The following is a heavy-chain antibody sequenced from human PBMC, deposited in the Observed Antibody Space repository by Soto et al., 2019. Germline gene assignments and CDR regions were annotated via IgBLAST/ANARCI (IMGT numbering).Heavy chain of an antibody. CDR3: ARGQWLNPYYFDY. J-gene: IGHJ4*02. CDR1: GGSFSGYY. CDR2: INHSGST. V-gene: IGHV4-34*01. Sequence: KPSETLSLTCAVYGGSFSGYYWSWIRQPPGKGLEWIGEINHSGSTNYNPSLKSRVTISVDTSKNQFSLKLSSVTAADTAVYYCARGQWLNPYYFDYWGQGTLVTVSS. D-gene: IGHD6-19*01.